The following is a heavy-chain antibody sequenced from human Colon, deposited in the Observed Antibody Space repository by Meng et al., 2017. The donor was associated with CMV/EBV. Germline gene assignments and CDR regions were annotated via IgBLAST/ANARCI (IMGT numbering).Heavy chain of an antibody. CDR1: W. J-gene: IGHJ4*02. V-gene: IGHV3-74*01. CDR3: TREKTRNSAIVVAGPEGRFFDY. D-gene: IGHD6-13*01. Sequence: WMHWVRQDPGKGLVWVSRISADGNTTNYADSVKGRFTISRDNTKNTVFLQMNSLTPEDTALYYCTREKTRNSAIVVAGPEGRFFDYWGQGTLVTVSS. CDR2: ISADGNTT.